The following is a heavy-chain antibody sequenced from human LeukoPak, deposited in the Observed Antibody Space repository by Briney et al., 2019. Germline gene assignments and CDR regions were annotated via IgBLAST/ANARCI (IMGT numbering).Heavy chain of an antibody. CDR3: AKTLVGELSLIVGY. Sequence: GRSLRLSCAASAFTLAAYATRCVRHPPRKGLEWVSLISGDGGNTYYANSVKGRFTISRDNSKNSLYLQMNSLRTEDTALYYCAKTLVGELSLIVGYWGQGTLVTVSS. D-gene: IGHD3-16*02. V-gene: IGHV3-43*02. CDR1: AFTLAAYA. J-gene: IGHJ4*02. CDR2: ISGDGGNT.